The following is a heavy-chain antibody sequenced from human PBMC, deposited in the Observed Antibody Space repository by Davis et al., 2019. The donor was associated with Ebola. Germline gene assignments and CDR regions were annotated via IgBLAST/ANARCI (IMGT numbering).Heavy chain of an antibody. CDR2: IYSGGTTRYA. V-gene: IGHV3-66*01. CDR3: ARGGAVAPD. J-gene: IGHJ4*02. CDR1: GFTVRSTY. Sequence: GESLKISCAASGFTVRSTYMSWVRQAPGMGLEWVSVIYSGGTTRYADYADSVKGRFTISRDYSKNTLYLQMNSLRVEDTAVYFCARGGAVAPDWGPGTLVTVSS. D-gene: IGHD4-23*01.